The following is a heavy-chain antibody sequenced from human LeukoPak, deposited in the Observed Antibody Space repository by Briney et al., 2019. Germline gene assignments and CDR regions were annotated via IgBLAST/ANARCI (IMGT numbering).Heavy chain of an antibody. J-gene: IGHJ4*02. D-gene: IGHD3-3*01. CDR1: GGSISSYY. V-gene: IGHV4-59*01. CDR2: IYSSGST. CDR3: ARWYDFWSGYSRTYYFDY. Sequence: SETLSLTCTVSGGSISSYYWSWIRQPPGKGLEWIGYIYSSGSTNYNPSLKSRVTISVDTSKNQFSLKLSSVTAADTAVYHCARWYDFWSGYSRTYYFDYWGQGTLVTVSS.